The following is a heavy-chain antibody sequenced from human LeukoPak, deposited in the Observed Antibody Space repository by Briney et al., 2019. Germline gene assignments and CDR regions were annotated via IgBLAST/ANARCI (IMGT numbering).Heavy chain of an antibody. Sequence: PAHTHSPACTLASGSISISNYYSAWIREPPWKGLEWIGNICFSGSTFYSPSLRSRVTISLETSRHQFSLKLNSVTGADTAVYYCAKSNGYGLVDIWGQGTMTVSS. CDR3: AKSNGYGLVDI. D-gene: IGHD3-10*01. CDR2: ICFSGST. V-gene: IGHV4-39*07. J-gene: IGHJ3*02. CDR1: SGSISISNYY.